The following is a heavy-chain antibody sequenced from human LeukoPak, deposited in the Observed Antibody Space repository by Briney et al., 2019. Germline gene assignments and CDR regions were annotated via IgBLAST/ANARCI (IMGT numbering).Heavy chain of an antibody. CDR3: AKGAHYSGSGNYRRGHYFDY. J-gene: IGHJ4*02. CDR1: GFSFRTYG. Sequence: GSLRLPCAASGFSFRTYGMHWVRQAPGKGLDWVAFIQYDGSNKYYSDSVKGRFTISRDNSKNTLYLQMNSLRAEDTAVYYCAKGAHYSGSGNYRRGHYFDYWGQGTLVTVSS. D-gene: IGHD3-10*01. CDR2: IQYDGSNK. V-gene: IGHV3-30*02.